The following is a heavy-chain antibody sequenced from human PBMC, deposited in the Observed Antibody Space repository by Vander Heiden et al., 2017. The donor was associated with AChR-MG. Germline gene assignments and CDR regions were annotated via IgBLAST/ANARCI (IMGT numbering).Heavy chain of an antibody. CDR3: ARDASYFSDTSGHNAFDI. CDR2: ISSGGSTI. V-gene: IGHV3-48*01. Sequence: EVQLVESAGGLVQPGWSLRLSRAASGFTFSPYVLNWVRQAPGKGLEWVSYISSGGSTIYYADSVEGRFTISRDNAKNSLFLQMNSLRGEDTAVYYCARDASYFSDTSGHNAFDIWGQGTMVTVSS. D-gene: IGHD3-22*01. CDR1: GFTFSPYV. J-gene: IGHJ3*02.